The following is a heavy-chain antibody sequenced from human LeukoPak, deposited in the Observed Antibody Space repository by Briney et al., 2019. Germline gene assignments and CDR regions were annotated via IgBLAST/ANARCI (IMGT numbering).Heavy chain of an antibody. CDR2: ISYDGSNK. D-gene: IGHD5-24*01. CDR3: ATGAGRDGYNFDY. Sequence: GGSLRLSCAASGFTFSSCGMHWVRQAPGKGLEWVAVISYDGSNKYYADSVKGRFTISRDNSKNTLYLQMNSLRAEDTAVYYCATGAGRDGYNFDYWGQGTLVTVSS. J-gene: IGHJ4*02. V-gene: IGHV3-30*03. CDR1: GFTFSSCG.